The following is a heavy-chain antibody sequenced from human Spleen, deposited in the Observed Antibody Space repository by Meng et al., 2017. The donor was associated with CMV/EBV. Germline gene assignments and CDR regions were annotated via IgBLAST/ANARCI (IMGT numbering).Heavy chain of an antibody. CDR3: ARGVWGGGIDY. D-gene: IGHD7-27*01. J-gene: IGHJ4*02. CDR1: GYTFTSFN. V-gene: IGHV1-8*01. CDR2: MNPSSGYT. Sequence: QVQLVQSGAEVKKPGATVKVSCKASGYTFTSFNINWVRQATGQGLEGMGWMNPSSGYTGYAQKFQGRVTMTRDTSISTAYMELSSLRSEDTAVYYCARGVWGGGIDYWGQGTLVTVSS.